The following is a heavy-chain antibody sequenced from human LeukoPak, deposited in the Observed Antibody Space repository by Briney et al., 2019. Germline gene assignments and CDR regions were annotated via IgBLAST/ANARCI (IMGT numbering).Heavy chain of an antibody. CDR1: GFTFSSHA. V-gene: IGHV3-30-3*01. J-gene: IGHJ4*02. D-gene: IGHD6-13*01. CDR3: ARDLAAARDY. Sequence: GGSLRLSCAASGFTFSSHAMHWVRQAPGKGLEWVAVISYDGSNKYYADSVKGRFTISRDNSKNTLYLQMNSLRAEDTAVYYCARDLAAARDYWGQGTLVTVSS. CDR2: ISYDGSNK.